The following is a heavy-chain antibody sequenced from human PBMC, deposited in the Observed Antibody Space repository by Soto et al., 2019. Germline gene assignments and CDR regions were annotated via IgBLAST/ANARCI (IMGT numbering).Heavy chain of an antibody. CDR3: ARSLPGTYGAFDL. Sequence: EVQLVETGGGLIQPGGSLRLSCAASGFTVSSNYMSWVRQAPGKGLVWVSRISGDGSSTNYADSVKGRFTISRDNAKNTVYLQIDSLRAEDTAVYYCARSLPGTYGAFDLWGQGTMVTVSS. J-gene: IGHJ3*01. V-gene: IGHV3-74*02. CDR2: ISGDGSST. CDR1: GFTVSSNY. D-gene: IGHD1-7*01.